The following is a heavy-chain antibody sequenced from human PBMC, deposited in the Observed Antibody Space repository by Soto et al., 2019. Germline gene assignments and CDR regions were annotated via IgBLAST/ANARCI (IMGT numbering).Heavy chain of an antibody. CDR2: IYQSGNT. Sequence: QVQLQESGPGLVKPSGTLSLTCAVSGGSITSSNCWTWVRQPPGKGLEWIGEIYQSGNTNYNPSIKSRVTISVDKSKNQFSLKVNSVTAADTAIYYCARGIHGMSGTTDYWGQGTLVTVSS. J-gene: IGHJ4*02. V-gene: IGHV4-4*02. CDR1: GGSITSSNC. D-gene: IGHD1-20*01. CDR3: ARGIHGMSGTTDY.